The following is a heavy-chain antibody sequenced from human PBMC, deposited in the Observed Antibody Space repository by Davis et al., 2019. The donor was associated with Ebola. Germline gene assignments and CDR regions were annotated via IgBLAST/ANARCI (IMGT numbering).Heavy chain of an antibody. CDR1: GGSINSHSYY. Sequence: GSLRLSCTVSGGSINSHSYYWGWIRQTPGKGLEWIGSTYFSGSTYYNPSLRSRVTISMDTSKNQFSLKLTSVTAADTAVYYCVSQIPAALYLGDFWGQGTLVTVSS. D-gene: IGHD2-2*01. V-gene: IGHV4-39*01. CDR2: TYFSGST. J-gene: IGHJ4*02. CDR3: VSQIPAALYLGDF.